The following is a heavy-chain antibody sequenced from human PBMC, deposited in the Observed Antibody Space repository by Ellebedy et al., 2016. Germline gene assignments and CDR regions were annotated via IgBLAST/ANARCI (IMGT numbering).Heavy chain of an antibody. V-gene: IGHV3-48*02. Sequence: GESLKISXVASGFTFSSYWMHWVRQAPGKGLEWVSFIGGDSSSKHYADSVKGRFTISRDNAKNSLYLQMNSLRDEDTAFYYCARDGSSGSFDYWGQGTLVTVSS. CDR2: IGGDSSSK. J-gene: IGHJ4*02. CDR3: ARDGSSGSFDY. D-gene: IGHD7-27*01. CDR1: GFTFSSYW.